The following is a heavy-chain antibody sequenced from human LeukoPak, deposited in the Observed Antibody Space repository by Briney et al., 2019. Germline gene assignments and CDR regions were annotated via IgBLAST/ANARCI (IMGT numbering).Heavy chain of an antibody. V-gene: IGHV3-7*01. CDR1: RFTFSSYW. Sequence: PGGSLRLSCAASRFTFSSYWMSWVRQAPGKGLEWVANIKQDGSEKYYVDSVKGRFTISRDNAKNSLYLQMNSLRAEDTAVYYCARHCSGGSCYRGWESWLDPWGQGTLVTVSS. J-gene: IGHJ5*02. D-gene: IGHD2-15*01. CDR3: ARHCSGGSCYRGWESWLDP. CDR2: IKQDGSEK.